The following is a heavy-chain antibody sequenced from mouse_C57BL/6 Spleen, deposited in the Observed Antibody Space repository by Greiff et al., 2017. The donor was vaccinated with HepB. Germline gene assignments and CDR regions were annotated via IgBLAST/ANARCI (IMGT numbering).Heavy chain of an antibody. CDR3: ARGDSNHYYAMDY. V-gene: IGHV1-69*01. CDR1: GYTFTSYW. Sequence: QVQLQQPGAELVMPGASVKLSCKASGYTFTSYWMHWVKQRPGQGLEWIGEIDPSDSYTNYNQKFKGKSTLTVDKSSSTAYMQLSSLTSEDSAVYDCARGDSNHYYAMDYWGQGTSVTVSS. D-gene: IGHD2-5*01. J-gene: IGHJ4*01. CDR2: IDPSDSYT.